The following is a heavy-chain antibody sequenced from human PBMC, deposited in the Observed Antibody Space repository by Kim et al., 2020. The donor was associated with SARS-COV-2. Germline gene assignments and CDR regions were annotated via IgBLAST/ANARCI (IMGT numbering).Heavy chain of an antibody. D-gene: IGHD6-19*01. V-gene: IGHV5-10-1*01. CDR1: GYSFTNYW. J-gene: IGHJ4*02. CDR3: ARHRAASAKSFDY. Sequence: GESLKISCKGSGYSFTNYWITWVRQMPGKGLEWMGRIDGSDSFTHHSSSFKGHISVSIDKSINTAYLQWSSLQASDTAIYYCARHRAASAKSFDYWGPGTLVTVSS. CDR2: IDGSDSFT.